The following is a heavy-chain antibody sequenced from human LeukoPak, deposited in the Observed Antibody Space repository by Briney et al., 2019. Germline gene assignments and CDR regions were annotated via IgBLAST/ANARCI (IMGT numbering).Heavy chain of an antibody. Sequence: ASVKVSCKASGYTFTSYDINWVRQATGQGLEWMGWMNPNSGNTGYAQKFQGRVTMTRNTSISTAYMELSSLRSEDTAVYYCARSYSSSWYVGFGYSYYGMDVWGQGTTVTVSS. CDR1: GYTFTSYD. J-gene: IGHJ6*02. D-gene: IGHD6-13*01. V-gene: IGHV1-8*01. CDR2: MNPNSGNT. CDR3: ARSYSSSWYVGFGYSYYGMDV.